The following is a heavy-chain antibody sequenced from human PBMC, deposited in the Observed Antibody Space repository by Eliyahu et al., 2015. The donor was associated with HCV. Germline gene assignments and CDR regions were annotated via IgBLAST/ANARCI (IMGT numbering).Heavy chain of an antibody. D-gene: IGHD1-1*01. CDR1: GXSVSXGSYY. CDR2: IYYSGST. CDR3: ARHRDWNARENWFDP. V-gene: IGHV4-61*01. J-gene: IGHJ5*02. Sequence: QVQLQESGPGLVKPSETLSLXCTVSGXSVSXGSYYWSWIRQPPGKGLGWIGYIYYSGSTNYNPSLKSRVTISVDTSKNQFSLKLSSVTAADTAVYYCARHRDWNARENWFDPWGQGTLVTVSS.